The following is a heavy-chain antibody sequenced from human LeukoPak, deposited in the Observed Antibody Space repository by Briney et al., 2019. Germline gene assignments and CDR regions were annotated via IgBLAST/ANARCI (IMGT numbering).Heavy chain of an antibody. Sequence: ASVKVSCKASGYTFTGYYMHWVRQAPGHGLGWMGWINPNSGGTNYAQKFQGRVTMNRDTSISTAYMELSRLRSDDTAVYYCARSPREVVVPVAKEYYYMDVWGKGTTVTISS. D-gene: IGHD2-2*01. CDR2: INPNSGGT. V-gene: IGHV1-2*02. CDR3: ARSPREVVVPVAKEYYYMDV. J-gene: IGHJ6*03. CDR1: GYTFTGYY.